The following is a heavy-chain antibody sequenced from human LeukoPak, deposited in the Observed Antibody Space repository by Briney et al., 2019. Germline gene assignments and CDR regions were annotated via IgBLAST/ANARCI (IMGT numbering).Heavy chain of an antibody. J-gene: IGHJ4*02. D-gene: IGHD5-18*01. V-gene: IGHV3-21*01. CDR2: FGGRGGST. CDR3: ARDLRSAMVSYYFDY. Sequence: GGSLRLSCAASGFTFSDYGMSWVRQSPGKGLEWVSSFGGRGGSTYYADSVKGRFTISRDNAKNSLYLQMNSLRAEDTAVYYCARDLRSAMVSYYFDYWGQGTLVTVSS. CDR1: GFTFSDYG.